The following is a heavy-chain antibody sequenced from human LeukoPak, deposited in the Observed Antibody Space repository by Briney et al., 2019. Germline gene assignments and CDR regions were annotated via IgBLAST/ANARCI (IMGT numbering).Heavy chain of an antibody. CDR3: ARDTEIAVAGTRYFQH. D-gene: IGHD6-19*01. CDR1: GYTLTELS. J-gene: IGHJ1*01. CDR2: INPSGGST. Sequence: ASVKVSCKVSGYTLTELSMHWVRQAPGQGLEWMGIINPSGGSTSYAQKFQGRVTMTRDTSTSTVYMELSSLRSEDTAVYYCARDTEIAVAGTRYFQHWGQGTLVTVSS. V-gene: IGHV1-46*01.